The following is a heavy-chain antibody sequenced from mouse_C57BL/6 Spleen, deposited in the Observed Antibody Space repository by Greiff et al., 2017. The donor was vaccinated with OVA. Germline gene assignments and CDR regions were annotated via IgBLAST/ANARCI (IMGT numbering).Heavy chain of an antibody. Sequence: EVQLQESGPELVKPGASVKIPCKASGYTFTDYNMDWVKQSHGKSLEWIGDINPNNGGTIYNQKFKGKATLTVDKSSSTAYMELRSLTSEDTAVYDCARGGYYRGFAYWGQGTLVTVSA. CDR1: GYTFTDYN. CDR3: ARGGYYRGFAY. J-gene: IGHJ3*01. CDR2: INPNNGGT. D-gene: IGHD2-12*01. V-gene: IGHV1-18*01.